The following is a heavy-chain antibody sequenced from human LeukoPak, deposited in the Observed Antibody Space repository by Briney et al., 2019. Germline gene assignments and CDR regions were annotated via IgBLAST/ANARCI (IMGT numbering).Heavy chain of an antibody. D-gene: IGHD6-19*01. J-gene: IGHJ4*02. CDR1: GFTVSSNY. V-gene: IGHV3-66*02. CDR2: IYSGGST. CDR3: AAGSPQWLVPDY. Sequence: GGSLRLSCAASGFTVSSNYMSWVRQAPGKGLEWVSVIYSGGSTYYADSVKGRFTISRDNSKNTLYLQMNSLRAEDTAVYYCAAGSPQWLVPDYWGQGTLVTVSS.